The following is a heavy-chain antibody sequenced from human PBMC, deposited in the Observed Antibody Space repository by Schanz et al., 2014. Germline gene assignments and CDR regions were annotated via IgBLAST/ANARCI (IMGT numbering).Heavy chain of an antibody. J-gene: IGHJ4*02. CDR1: GFNFNTSA. V-gene: IGHV3-23*04. D-gene: IGHD6-13*01. Sequence: VQLVESGGGLVKPGGSLRLSCAASGFNFNTSAMIWVRQAPGKGMEWVSGLTEGGGGTYYTDAVKGRFTISRDSSKNTLYLQMNSLRAEDTAVYYCARLDSSSWYPRYWGQGTLVTVSS. CDR3: ARLDSSSWYPRY. CDR2: LTEGGGGT.